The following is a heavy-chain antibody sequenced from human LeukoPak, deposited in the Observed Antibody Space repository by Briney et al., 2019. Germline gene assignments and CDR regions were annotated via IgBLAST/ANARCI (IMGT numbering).Heavy chain of an antibody. J-gene: IGHJ4*02. Sequence: PGGSLRLSCAASGFTFSNYAMSWVRQAPGKGLEWVSGIRGSGVGTYYADSVKGRFTISRDNSNNTLYLQMNSLRAEDTAVYYCAKEGSGDTANGFDYWGQGTPVTVSS. CDR3: AKEGSGDTANGFDY. D-gene: IGHD5-18*01. CDR2: IRGSGVGT. V-gene: IGHV3-23*01. CDR1: GFTFSNYA.